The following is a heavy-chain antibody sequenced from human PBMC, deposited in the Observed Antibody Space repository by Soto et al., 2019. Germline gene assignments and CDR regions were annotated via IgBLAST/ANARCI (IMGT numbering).Heavy chain of an antibody. J-gene: IGHJ6*02. CDR3: AKTSLRVYYYGMDV. CDR1: GFTFSSYS. V-gene: IGHV3-48*02. Sequence: EVQLVESGGGLEQQGGSLRLSCAASGFTFSSYSMNWVRQAPGKGLEWVSHISSTSGTIYYADSVKGRFTTSRDNAKNSLYLQMNSLRDEDTGVYYCAKTSLRVYYYGMDVLGQGTTVTVSS. CDR2: ISSTSGTI.